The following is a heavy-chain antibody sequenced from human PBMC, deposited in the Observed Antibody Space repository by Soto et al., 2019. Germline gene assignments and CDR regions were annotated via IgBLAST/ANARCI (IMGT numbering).Heavy chain of an antibody. D-gene: IGHD2-15*01. J-gene: IGHJ4*02. CDR3: AILTSSVVVVAATPDYFEY. CDR1: GFTFSSYA. Sequence: PGGSLRLTCAASGFTFSSYAMSWVRQAPGKGLEWVSAISGSGGSTYYADSVKGRFTISRDNSKNTLYLQMNSLRAEDTAVYYCAILTSSVVVVAATPDYFEYWGQGTLVTVSS. V-gene: IGHV3-23*01. CDR2: ISGSGGST.